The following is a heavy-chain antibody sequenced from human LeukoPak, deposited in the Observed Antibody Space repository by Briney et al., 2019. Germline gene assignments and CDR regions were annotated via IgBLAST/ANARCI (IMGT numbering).Heavy chain of an antibody. Sequence: GGSLRLSCATSGFTFSNHAMSWVRQAPGKGLEWVSFISTGSSTTYYADSVKGRFTISRDNVENSLYPQMNSLRDEDTAVYYCARDGDSAWVWGQGTLVTVSS. J-gene: IGHJ4*02. CDR3: ARDGDSAWV. CDR2: ISTGSSTT. CDR1: GFTFSNHA. V-gene: IGHV3-48*02. D-gene: IGHD2-21*01.